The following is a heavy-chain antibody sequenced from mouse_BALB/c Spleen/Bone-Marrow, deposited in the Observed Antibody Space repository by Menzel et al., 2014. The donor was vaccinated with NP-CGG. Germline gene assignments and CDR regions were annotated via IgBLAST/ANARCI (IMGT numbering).Heavy chain of an antibody. D-gene: IGHD1-1*01. CDR2: IDPANGNT. J-gene: IGHJ2*01. Sequence: VQLQQFGAELVKPGASVRLSCTASGFNIKDTYMHWVKQRPEQGLEWIGRIDPANGNTKYDPKFQGKATITADTSSNTAYLQLSSLTSEDTAVYYCAYGSSYDYFDYWDQGTTLTVSS. V-gene: IGHV14-3*02. CDR3: AYGSSYDYFDY. CDR1: GFNIKDTY.